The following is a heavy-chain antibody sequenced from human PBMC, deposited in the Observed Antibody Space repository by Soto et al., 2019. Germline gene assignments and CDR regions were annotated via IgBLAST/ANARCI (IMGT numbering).Heavy chain of an antibody. CDR2: IGNSNNPT. D-gene: IGHD2-15*01. J-gene: IGHJ3*01. Sequence: EVQLVESGGGLVKPGGSPRLSVAASGFTFSDYSMLWVRQAPGKGLEWLAFIGNSNNPTFYADSVRGRFTISRDNPKNSVYLQMNSLREEDTAVYFCAREEGYCNGGPCYRGAFDFWGQGTIVTVSS. V-gene: IGHV3-21*02. CDR3: AREEGYCNGGPCYRGAFDF. CDR1: GFTFSDYS.